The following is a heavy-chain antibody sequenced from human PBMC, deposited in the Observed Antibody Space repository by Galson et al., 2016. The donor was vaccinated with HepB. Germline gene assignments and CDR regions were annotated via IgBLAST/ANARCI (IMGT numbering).Heavy chain of an antibody. V-gene: IGHV3-23*01. D-gene: IGHD5-18*01. J-gene: IGHJ4*02. CDR3: ARDRGYSYGYLVSYYFDY. Sequence: SLRLSCAASGFTFSNYAMSWVRQAPGKGLEWVSTISGSGATTYYADSVKGRFTTSRDNSKNTLYLQMNSLRAEDTAVYYCARDRGYSYGYLVSYYFDYWGQGTLVTVSS. CDR2: ISGSGATT. CDR1: GFTFSNYA.